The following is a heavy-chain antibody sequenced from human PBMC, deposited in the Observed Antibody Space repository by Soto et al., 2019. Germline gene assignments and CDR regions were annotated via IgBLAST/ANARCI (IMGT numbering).Heavy chain of an antibody. J-gene: IGHJ6*02. V-gene: IGHV1-69*06. Sequence: SVKVSCKASGGTFSSYAISWVRQAPGQGLKWMGGIIPIFGTANYAQKFQGRVTITADKSTSTAYMELSSLRSEDTAVYYCASAVKYSSSWYEYYYYGMDVWGQGTTVTVSS. D-gene: IGHD6-13*01. CDR2: IIPIFGTA. CDR3: ASAVKYSSSWYEYYYYGMDV. CDR1: GGTFSSYA.